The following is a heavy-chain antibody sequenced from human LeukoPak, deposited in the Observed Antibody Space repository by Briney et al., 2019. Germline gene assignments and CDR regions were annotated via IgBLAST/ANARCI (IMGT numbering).Heavy chain of an antibody. CDR1: GFTFSSYW. V-gene: IGHV3-74*01. J-gene: IGHJ6*04. CDR2: INSDGSST. CDR3: ARDPRMVTGMDV. D-gene: IGHD5-18*01. Sequence: PGGSLRLSCAASGFTFSSYWMHWVRQAPGKGLEWVSRINSDGSSTSYADSVKGRFTIARDNAKNTLYLQMDSLRGEDTAVYYCARDPRMVTGMDVWGKGTTVNVSS.